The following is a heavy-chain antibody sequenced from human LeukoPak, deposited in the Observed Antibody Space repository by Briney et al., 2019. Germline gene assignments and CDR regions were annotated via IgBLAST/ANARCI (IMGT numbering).Heavy chain of an antibody. J-gene: IGHJ4*02. D-gene: IGHD3-16*02. V-gene: IGHV3-66*01. CDR2: IYSGGST. CDR1: GFTVSSNY. Sequence: GGSLRLSCAASGFTVSSNYMSWVRQAPGKGLEWVSDIYSGGSTYYADSVKGRFTISRDNSKNTLYLQMNSLRAEDTAVYYCARDGDYVWGSYRGYDYWGQGTLVTVSS. CDR3: ARDGDYVWGSYRGYDY.